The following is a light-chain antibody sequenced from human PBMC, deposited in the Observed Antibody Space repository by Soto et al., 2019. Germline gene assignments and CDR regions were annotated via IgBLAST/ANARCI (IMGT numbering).Light chain of an antibody. V-gene: IGLV2-14*03. CDR2: DVS. J-gene: IGLJ1*01. Sequence: SALTQPASVSGSPGQSITISCTRTSADVGTYNFVAWYQQHPGKAPKLIIYDVSSRPSGVSNRFSGSKSGNTASLTISGLQADDEADYYCGSYRGSTTVYVFGSGTKVTVL. CDR1: SADVGTYNF. CDR3: GSYRGSTTVYV.